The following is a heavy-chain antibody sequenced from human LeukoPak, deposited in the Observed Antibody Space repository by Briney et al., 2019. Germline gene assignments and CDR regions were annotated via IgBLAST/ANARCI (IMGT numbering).Heavy chain of an antibody. V-gene: IGHV4-4*07. D-gene: IGHD1-26*01. CDR2: IYTSGST. CDR1: GVFISSYY. CDR3: ASSEGASFYGMDV. Sequence: PSETLSLTCTVSGVFISSYYWSWIRQPAGKGLEWIGRIYTSGSTNYNPSLKSRVTMSVDTSKNQFSLKLSSVTAADTAVYYCASSEGASFYGMDVWGQGTTVTVS. J-gene: IGHJ6*02.